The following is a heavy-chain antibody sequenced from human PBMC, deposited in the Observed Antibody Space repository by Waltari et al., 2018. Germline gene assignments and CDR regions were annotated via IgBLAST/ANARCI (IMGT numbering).Heavy chain of an antibody. J-gene: IGHJ3*02. Sequence: EVQLVQSGAEVKKPGATVKISCKVSGYTFTDYYMHWVQQAPGKGLEWMGLVDPEDGETIYAEKFQGRVTITADTSTDTAYMELSSLRSEDTAVYYCATATTRTHFTGSGAFDIWGQGTMVTVSS. CDR2: VDPEDGET. V-gene: IGHV1-69-2*01. CDR3: ATATTRTHFTGSGAFDI. D-gene: IGHD1-1*01. CDR1: GYTFTDYY.